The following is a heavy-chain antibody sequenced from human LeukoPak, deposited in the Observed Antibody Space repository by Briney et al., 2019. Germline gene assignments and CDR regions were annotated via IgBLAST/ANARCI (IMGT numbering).Heavy chain of an antibody. CDR1: GFTFSSYE. CDR2: ISSSSGSTI. Sequence: GGSLRLSCAASGFTFSSYEMNWVRQAPGKGLEWVSYISSSSGSTIYYADSVKGRFTISTDNAENSLYLQMNSLRTEDTAVYYCARDHRWGFDYWGRGTLVTVSS. D-gene: IGHD7-27*01. CDR3: ARDHRWGFDY. J-gene: IGHJ4*02. V-gene: IGHV3-48*01.